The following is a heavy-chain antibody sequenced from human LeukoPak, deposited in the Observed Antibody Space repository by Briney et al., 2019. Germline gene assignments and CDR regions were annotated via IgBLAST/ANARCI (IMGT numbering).Heavy chain of an antibody. Sequence: PGGSLRLSCAASGFTFSSYWMSWVRQAPGKGLEWVANIRQDGSEKHCVDSVKGRFTISRDNAKNSLYLQMNSLRAEDTAVYYCARDSSPGSGSFFDYWGQGTLVTVSS. D-gene: IGHD1-26*01. CDR2: IRQDGSEK. V-gene: IGHV3-7*01. J-gene: IGHJ4*02. CDR3: ARDSSPGSGSFFDY. CDR1: GFTFSSYW.